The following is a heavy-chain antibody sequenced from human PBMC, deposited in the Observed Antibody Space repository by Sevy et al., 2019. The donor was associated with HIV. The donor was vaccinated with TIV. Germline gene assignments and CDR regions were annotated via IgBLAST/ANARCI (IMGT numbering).Heavy chain of an antibody. D-gene: IGHD3-22*01. CDR1: GYTLTQLS. J-gene: IGHJ4*02. CDR2: FDPEDGET. Sequence: GSVKVSCKVFGYTLTQLSMHWVRQAPGKGLEWMGSFDPEDGETLYAQKLQGRVTLTEDTSADTAYMELNNLRSEDTAVYYCATTKDYYENSGCPFDYWGQGTLVTVSS. V-gene: IGHV1-24*01. CDR3: ATTKDYYENSGCPFDY.